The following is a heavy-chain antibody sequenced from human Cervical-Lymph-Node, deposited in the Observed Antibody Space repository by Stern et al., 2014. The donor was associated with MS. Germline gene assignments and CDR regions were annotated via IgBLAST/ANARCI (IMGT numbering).Heavy chain of an antibody. Sequence: EVQLLASGAEVKKAGESLRISCQGSGYTFSDSWIGWVRQVPGKGLEWMGLIFPDSSDTRYSPTFQGQVTISVDKSISTAYLQWDSLRTSDTAIYYCARQGGGYNKSDPWGQGTLVTVSS. CDR1: GYTFSDSW. CDR3: ARQGGGYNKSDP. V-gene: IGHV5-51*01. CDR2: IFPDSSDT. D-gene: IGHD5-24*01. J-gene: IGHJ5*02.